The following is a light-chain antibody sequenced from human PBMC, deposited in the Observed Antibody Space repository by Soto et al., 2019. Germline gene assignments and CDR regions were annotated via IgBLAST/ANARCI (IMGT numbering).Light chain of an antibody. CDR3: QQYNSFPGT. CDR1: QSFTNW. J-gene: IGKJ1*01. Sequence: DIQMTRSPSTLSGSIVGRGAATGRASQSFTNWLAWYQQKPGKAPKLLIYDASILKSGVPSRFSGSRSGTEFTLTISSLQPDDFATYYCQQYNSFPGTFGQGTKVDI. V-gene: IGKV1-5*01. CDR2: DAS.